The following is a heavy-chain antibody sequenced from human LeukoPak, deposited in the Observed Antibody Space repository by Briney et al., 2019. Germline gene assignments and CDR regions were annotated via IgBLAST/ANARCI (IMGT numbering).Heavy chain of an antibody. D-gene: IGHD3-3*01. CDR1: GFTFSSYS. CDR2: ISSSSSYI. V-gene: IGHV3-21*01. J-gene: IGHJ6*03. CDR3: ARDQYYDFWSGYYAYYYMDV. Sequence: GGSLRLSCAASGFTFSSYSMNWVRQAPGKGLEWVSSISSSSSYIYYADSVKGRFTISRDNAKNSLYLQMNSLRAEDTAVYYCARDQYYDFWSGYYAYYYMDVWGKGTTVTVSS.